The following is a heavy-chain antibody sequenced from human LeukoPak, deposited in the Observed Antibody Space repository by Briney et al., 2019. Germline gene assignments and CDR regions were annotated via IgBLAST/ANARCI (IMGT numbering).Heavy chain of an antibody. CDR1: GFTFSTYG. CDR2: IRYDGTKE. J-gene: IGHJ4*02. V-gene: IGHV3-30*02. CDR3: AKVHTPPVIGGWGTIDY. Sequence: GGSLRLSCVTSGFTFSTYGMHWVRQSPGKGLEWVTFIRYDGTKEYYADSVKGRFTISRDNSKNTLYLQMNSLRAEDTAVYYCAKVHTPPVIGGWGTIDYWGQGTLVTVSS. D-gene: IGHD6-19*01.